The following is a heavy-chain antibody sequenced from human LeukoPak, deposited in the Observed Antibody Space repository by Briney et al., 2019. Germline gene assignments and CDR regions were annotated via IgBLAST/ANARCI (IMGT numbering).Heavy chain of an antibody. V-gene: IGHV3-30-3*01. Sequence: GGSLRLSCAASGFTFNNYAMHWVRQPPGKGLEWVAVVTYDGNNQYYAVSVKGRFTVSRDNSRNTVNLQMNSLRGEDTAVYYCARAPVRGAVAGVDYWGQGTLVTVSS. CDR2: VTYDGNNQ. CDR3: ARAPVRGAVAGVDY. CDR1: GFTFNNYA. J-gene: IGHJ4*02. D-gene: IGHD6-19*01.